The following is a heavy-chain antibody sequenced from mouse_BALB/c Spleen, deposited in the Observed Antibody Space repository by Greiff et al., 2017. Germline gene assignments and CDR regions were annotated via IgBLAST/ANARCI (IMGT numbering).Heavy chain of an antibody. J-gene: IGHJ3*01. D-gene: IGHD2-10*01. CDR3: TPTWAWFAY. CDR2: IDPETGGT. Sequence: QVHVKQSGAELVRPGASVTLSCKASGYTFTDYEMHWVKQTPVHGLEWIGAIDPETGGTAYNQKFKGKATLTADKSSSTAYMELRSLTSEDSAVYYCTPTWAWFAYWGQGTLVTVS. V-gene: IGHV1-15*01. CDR1: GYTFTDYE.